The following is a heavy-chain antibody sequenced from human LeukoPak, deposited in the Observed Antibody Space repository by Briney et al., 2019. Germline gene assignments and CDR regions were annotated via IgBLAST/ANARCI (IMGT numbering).Heavy chain of an antibody. CDR3: ARRAGAYSHPYDY. D-gene: IGHD4/OR15-4a*01. J-gene: IGHJ4*02. V-gene: IGHV3-23*01. CDR2: FSGSGGNT. CDR1: GFTFSTYA. Sequence: GGSLRLSCAASGFTFSTYAMSWVRQAPGKGLEWVSAFSGSGGNTYYADSVKGWFTISRDNSKNTLYLQMNSLRAEDTAVYYCARRAGAYSHPYDYWGQGTLVTVSS.